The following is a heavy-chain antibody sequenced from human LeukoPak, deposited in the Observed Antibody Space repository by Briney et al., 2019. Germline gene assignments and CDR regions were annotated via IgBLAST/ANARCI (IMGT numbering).Heavy chain of an antibody. J-gene: IGHJ4*02. V-gene: IGHV3-9*01. CDR2: ISWNSGSI. Sequence: GRSLRLSCAASGFTFDDYAMHWVRQAPGKGLEWVSGISWNSGSIGYADSVKGRFTISRDNAKNSLYLQMNSLRVEDTAVYYCARDYYDSSGYSFDYWGQGTLVTVSS. D-gene: IGHD3-22*01. CDR3: ARDYYDSSGYSFDY. CDR1: GFTFDDYA.